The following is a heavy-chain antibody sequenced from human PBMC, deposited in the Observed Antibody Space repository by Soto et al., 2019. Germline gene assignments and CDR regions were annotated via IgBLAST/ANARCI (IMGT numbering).Heavy chain of an antibody. V-gene: IGHV4-38-2*02. CDR1: GYSISSGYY. CDR3: ARDAYYYDSSGYRVPYGMDV. D-gene: IGHD3-22*01. Sequence: SETLSLTCAVSGYSISSGYYWGWIRQPPGKGLEWIGGIYHSGSTYYNPSLKSRVTISVDTSKNQFSLKLSSVTAADTAVYYCARDAYYYDSSGYRVPYGMDVWGQGTTVTVSS. CDR2: IYHSGST. J-gene: IGHJ6*02.